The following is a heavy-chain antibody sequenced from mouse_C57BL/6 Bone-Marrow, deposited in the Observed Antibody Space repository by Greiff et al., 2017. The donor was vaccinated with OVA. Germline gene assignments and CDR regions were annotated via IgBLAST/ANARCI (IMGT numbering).Heavy chain of an antibody. J-gene: IGHJ2*01. CDR1: GYTFTDYY. CDR2: INPNNGGT. Sequence: EVQLQQSGPELVKPGASVKISCKASGYTFTDYYMNWVKQSHGKSLEWIGDINPNNGGTSYNQKFKGKATLTVDKSSSTAYMELRSLTSEDSAVYYCARTPKSYFDYWGQGTTLTVSS. V-gene: IGHV1-26*01. CDR3: ARTPKSYFDY.